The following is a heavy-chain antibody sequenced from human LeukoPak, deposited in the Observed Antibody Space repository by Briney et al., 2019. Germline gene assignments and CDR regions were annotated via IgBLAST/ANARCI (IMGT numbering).Heavy chain of an antibody. J-gene: IGHJ4*02. CDR2: ISYSGSI. V-gene: IGHV4-39*01. D-gene: IGHD3-16*01. Sequence: PSETLSLTCTVSGGSISSRPYYWGWVRQPPGKGLEWIGSISYSGSIHYNPSLKSRVTISVDTSKNHFSLRLSSVTAADTAVYYCTTLEIGDYYFDYWGQGILVTVSS. CDR3: TTLEIGDYYFDY. CDR1: GGSISSRPYY.